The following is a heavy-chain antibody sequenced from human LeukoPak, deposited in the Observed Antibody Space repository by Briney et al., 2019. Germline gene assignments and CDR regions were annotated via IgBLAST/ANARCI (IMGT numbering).Heavy chain of an antibody. J-gene: IGHJ4*02. CDR3: ARGKAAAGGY. V-gene: IGHV4-59*01. D-gene: IGHD2-15*01. CDR1: GGSISSYY. CDR2: IYYSGST. Sequence: SETLSLTCTVSGGSISSYYWTWIRQPPGKGLEWIGYIYYSGSTNYNPSLKSRVTISVDTSKNQFSLKLSSVTAADTAVYYCARGKAAAGGYWGQGTLVTVSS.